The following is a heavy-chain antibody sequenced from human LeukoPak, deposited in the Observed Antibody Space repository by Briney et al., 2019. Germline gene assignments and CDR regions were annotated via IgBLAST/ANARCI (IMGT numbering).Heavy chain of an antibody. CDR2: IYYSGST. CDR3: AVSYYYGMDV. J-gene: IGHJ6*02. D-gene: IGHD2/OR15-2a*01. Sequence: SETPSLTCTVSGGSISSYYWSWIRQPPGKGLEWIGYIYYSGSTNYNPSLKSRVTISIDTSKNQFSLKLSSVTAADTAVYYCAVSYYYGMDVWGQGTTVTVSS. CDR1: GGSISSYY. V-gene: IGHV4-59*01.